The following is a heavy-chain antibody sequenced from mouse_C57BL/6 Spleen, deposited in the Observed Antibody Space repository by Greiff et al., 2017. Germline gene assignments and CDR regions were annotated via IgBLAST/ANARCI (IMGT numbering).Heavy chain of an antibody. J-gene: IGHJ4*01. CDR1: GFTFSDYG. Sequence: EVKLQESGGGLVKPGGSLKLSCAASGFTFSDYGMHWVRQAPEKGLEWVAYISSGSSTIYYADTVKGRFTISRDNAKNTLFLQMTSLRSEDTAMYYCARGFLPYAMDYWGQGTSVTVSS. CDR3: ARGFLPYAMDY. V-gene: IGHV5-17*01. D-gene: IGHD2-10*01. CDR2: ISSGSSTI.